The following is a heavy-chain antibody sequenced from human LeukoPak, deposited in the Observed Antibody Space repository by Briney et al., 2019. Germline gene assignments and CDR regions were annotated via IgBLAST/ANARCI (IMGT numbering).Heavy chain of an antibody. CDR2: ISSSGSTI. J-gene: IGHJ6*03. CDR3: ARADYYYYMDV. CDR1: GFTFSSYE. Sequence: GGSLRLSCAASGFTFSSYEMNWVRQAPGKGLEWVSYISSSGSTIYYADSVKGRFTISRDNAKNSLYLQMNSLRAEDTAVYYCARADYYYYMDVWGKGTTVAVSS. V-gene: IGHV3-48*03.